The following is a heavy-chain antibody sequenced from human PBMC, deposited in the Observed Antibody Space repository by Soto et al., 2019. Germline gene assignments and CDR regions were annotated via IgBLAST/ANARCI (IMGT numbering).Heavy chain of an antibody. V-gene: IGHV1-18*01. CDR3: ARDAPYSGGYYGADC. Sequence: QVQLVQSGAEVKKPGASVKVSCKASGYTFTSYGISWVRQAPGQGLEWMGWISVYNGNTNYAQKLQGRVTMTTDTSTSTAYLEVRSLRSDDTAVYYCARDAPYSGGYYGADCLGQGPLVTVSS. J-gene: IGHJ4*02. CDR2: ISVYNGNT. CDR1: GYTFTSYG. D-gene: IGHD1-26*01.